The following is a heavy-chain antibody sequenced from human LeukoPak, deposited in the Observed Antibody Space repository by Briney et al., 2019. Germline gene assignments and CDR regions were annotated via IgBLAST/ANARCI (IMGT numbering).Heavy chain of an antibody. D-gene: IGHD2-15*01. CDR1: GGSISTHY. V-gene: IGHV4-4*07. Sequence: SETLSVTCTVSGGSISTHYWSWIRQPAGKGLEWIGRIYTSGSTNYNPSLKSRVTISVDKSKNQFSLKLSSVSAADTAVYYCARDCSGGSCYLSDAFDIWGQGTMVTVSS. J-gene: IGHJ3*02. CDR3: ARDCSGGSCYLSDAFDI. CDR2: IYTSGST.